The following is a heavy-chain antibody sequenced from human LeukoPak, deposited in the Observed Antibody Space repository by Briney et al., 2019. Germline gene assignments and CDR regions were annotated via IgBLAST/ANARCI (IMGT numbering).Heavy chain of an antibody. Sequence: GGSLRLSCAASGFTFDDYAMHWVRQAPGKGLEWVSLISGDGGSTYYADSVKGRFTISRDNSKNSLYLQMNSLRTEDTALYYCAKDIRYYYDSSGYYCDYWGQGTLVTVSS. CDR1: GFTFDDYA. CDR3: AKDIRYYYDSSGYYCDY. CDR2: ISGDGGST. D-gene: IGHD3-22*01. V-gene: IGHV3-43*02. J-gene: IGHJ4*02.